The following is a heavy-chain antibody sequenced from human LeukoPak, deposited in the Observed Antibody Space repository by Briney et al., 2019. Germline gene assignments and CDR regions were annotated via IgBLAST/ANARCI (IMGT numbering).Heavy chain of an antibody. CDR1: GGTFSSYA. Sequence: EASVKVSCKASGGTFSSYAISWVRQAPGQGLEWMGGIIPIFGTANYAQKFQGRVTITADKSTSTAYMELSSLRSEDTAVYYCARVLARSGSSYMDVWGKGTTVTVSS. V-gene: IGHV1-69*06. D-gene: IGHD1-26*01. J-gene: IGHJ6*03. CDR2: IIPIFGTA. CDR3: ARVLARSGSSYMDV.